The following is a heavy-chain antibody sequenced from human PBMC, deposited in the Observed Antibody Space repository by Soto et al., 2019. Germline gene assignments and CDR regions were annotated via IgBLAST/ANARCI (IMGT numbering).Heavy chain of an antibody. CDR3: VRERAGGDYVNDY. CDR2: IWYDGSNK. Sequence: QVQLVESGGGVVQPGRSLRLSCAASGFSFSTYVMHWVRQAPGKGLEWVAVIWYDGSNKHYADSVKGRFSISRDNSKNTLYLQRNSLGAEDTAVYYCVRERAGGDYVNDYWGQGTLVTVSS. V-gene: IGHV3-33*01. D-gene: IGHD4-17*01. CDR1: GFSFSTYV. J-gene: IGHJ4*02.